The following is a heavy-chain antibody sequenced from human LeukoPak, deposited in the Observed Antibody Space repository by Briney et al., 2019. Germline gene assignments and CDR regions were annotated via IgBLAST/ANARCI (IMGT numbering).Heavy chain of an antibody. V-gene: IGHV1-8*01. CDR3: AREARGYCSSTSCYSRNAFGI. CDR2: MNPNSGNT. J-gene: IGHJ3*02. CDR1: GYTFTSYD. Sequence: AASVKVSCKASGYTFTSYDINWVRQATGQGLEWMGWMNPNSGNTGYAQKFQGRVTMTRNTSISTAYMELSSLRSEDTAVYYCAREARGYCSSTSCYSRNAFGIWGQGTMVTVSS. D-gene: IGHD2-2*02.